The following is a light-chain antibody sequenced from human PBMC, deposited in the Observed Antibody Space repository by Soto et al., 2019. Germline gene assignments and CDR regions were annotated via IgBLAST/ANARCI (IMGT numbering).Light chain of an antibody. CDR1: QSVSSDY. CDR3: QQYGSSSWT. Sequence: EIVLTQSPGTLSLSPGERATLSCRASQSVSSDYIAWYQQKPGQAPRLLIYGASSRAAGIPDRFSGSGSGTDFTLTISRLEPEDFAVYYCQQYGSSSWTFGQGTKV. V-gene: IGKV3-20*01. J-gene: IGKJ1*01. CDR2: GAS.